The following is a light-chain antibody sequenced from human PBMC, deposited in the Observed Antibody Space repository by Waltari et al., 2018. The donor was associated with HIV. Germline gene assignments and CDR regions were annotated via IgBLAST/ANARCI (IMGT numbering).Light chain of an antibody. V-gene: IGLV1-51*01. J-gene: IGLJ1*01. CDR1: SSNIGGNY. CDR3: GAWDTSLGAYV. CDR2: DND. Sequence: QSVLTQPPSVSAAPGQQVTISCSGSSSNIGGNYVSWYQQFPGTAPNLLIYDNDKRPSGTPVRFSGSKSGTSATLGITVLQTGDEAEYYCGAWDTSLGAYVFGAGTKVTVL.